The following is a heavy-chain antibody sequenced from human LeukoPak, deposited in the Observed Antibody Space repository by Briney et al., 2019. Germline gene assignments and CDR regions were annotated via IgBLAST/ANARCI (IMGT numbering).Heavy chain of an antibody. V-gene: IGHV1-18*01. CDR2: ISAYNGNT. Sequence: GASVKVSCKASGYTFTSYGISWVRQAPGQGLEWMGWISAYNGNTNYAQKLQGRVTMTTDTSTSTAYMELRSLRSDDTAVYYCARDYGWPGYYYYGMDVWGQGTTVTVSS. D-gene: IGHD2-15*01. CDR1: GYTFTSYG. CDR3: ARDYGWPGYYYYGMDV. J-gene: IGHJ6*02.